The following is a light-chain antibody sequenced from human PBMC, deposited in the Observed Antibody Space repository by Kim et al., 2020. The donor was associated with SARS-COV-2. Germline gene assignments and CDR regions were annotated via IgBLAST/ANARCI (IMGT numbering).Light chain of an antibody. Sequence: PGGAATLTCDSSPGPGTSCHFPYWFQQKPGQAPTTLIFDTGNRHSWTPARFSGSLLGGKAALTLSAARPEDEADYYCLLSYSDSRVFGGGTQLTVL. J-gene: IGLJ2*01. V-gene: IGLV7-46*01. CDR1: PGPGTSCHF. CDR3: LLSYSDSRV. CDR2: DTG.